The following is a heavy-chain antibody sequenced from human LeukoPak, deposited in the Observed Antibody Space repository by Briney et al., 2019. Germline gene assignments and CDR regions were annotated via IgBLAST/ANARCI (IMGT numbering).Heavy chain of an antibody. J-gene: IGHJ4*02. CDR3: ARVGIAAAGPFDY. D-gene: IGHD6-13*01. V-gene: IGHV1-69*13. CDR1: GGTFRSYA. Sequence: SVKVSCKASGGTFRSYAISWVRQAPGQGLEWMGGIIPIFGTANYAQKFQGRVTITADESTSTAYMELSSLRSEDTAVYYCARVGIAAAGPFDYWGQGTLVTVSS. CDR2: IIPIFGTA.